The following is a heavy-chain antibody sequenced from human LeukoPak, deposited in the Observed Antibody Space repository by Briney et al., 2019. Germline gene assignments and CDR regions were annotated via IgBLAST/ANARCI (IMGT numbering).Heavy chain of an antibody. CDR2: ISYDGSNK. J-gene: IGHJ6*02. CDR3: ARGSPEGYYYYYYGMDV. Sequence: GGSLRLSCAASGFTLRSYTMNWVRQAPGKGLEWVAVISYDGSNKYYADSVKGRFTISRDNSKNTLYLQMNSLRAGDTAVYYCARGSPEGYYYYYYGMDVWGQGTTVTVSS. D-gene: IGHD1-14*01. CDR1: GFTLRSYT. V-gene: IGHV3-30-3*01.